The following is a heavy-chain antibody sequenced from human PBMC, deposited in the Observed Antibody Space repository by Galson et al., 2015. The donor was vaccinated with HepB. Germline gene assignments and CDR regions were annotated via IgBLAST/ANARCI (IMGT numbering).Heavy chain of an antibody. Sequence: LRLSCAASGFTFSSYAMHWVRQAPGKGLQWVAVISYDGSNKNYADSVKGRFTISRDNSKNTLYPQMNSLRAQDTAVYYCARVGGLLVDYWGQGTLVTVSS. CDR1: GFTFSSYA. CDR3: ARVGGLLVDY. J-gene: IGHJ4*02. D-gene: IGHD1-26*01. CDR2: ISYDGSNK. V-gene: IGHV3-30*01.